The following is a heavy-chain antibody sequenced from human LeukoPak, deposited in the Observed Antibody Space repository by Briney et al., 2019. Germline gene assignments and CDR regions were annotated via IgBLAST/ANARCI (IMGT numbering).Heavy chain of an antibody. Sequence: PSETLSLTCTVSGGSIRGSYWSWIRQPPGKGLEWIGYIYSSGSTNYNPSLKSRVTIGVDTSRNQFSLKLSSVTAADTAVYYCVRRGGRFDTWGQGTLVTVSS. CDR1: GGSIRGSY. CDR3: VRRGGRFDT. CDR2: IYSSGST. V-gene: IGHV4-4*09. J-gene: IGHJ5*02.